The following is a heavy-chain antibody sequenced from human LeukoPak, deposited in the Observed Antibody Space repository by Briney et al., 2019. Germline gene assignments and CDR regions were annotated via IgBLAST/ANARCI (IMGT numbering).Heavy chain of an antibody. D-gene: IGHD4-17*01. V-gene: IGHV1-69*04. CDR2: IIPILAVA. CDR3: ARSTTVTSAFDF. J-gene: IGHJ4*02. CDR1: GGTFNNYA. Sequence: SVKVSCKPSGGTFNNYAINWVRQAPGQGLEWMGRIIPILAVAHYAQKFQARVTITADKSTSTAYMELSSLRPEDTALYYCARSTTVTSAFDFWGQGTLVTVSS.